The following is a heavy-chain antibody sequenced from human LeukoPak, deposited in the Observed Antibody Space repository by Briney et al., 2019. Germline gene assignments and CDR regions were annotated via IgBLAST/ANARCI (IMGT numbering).Heavy chain of an antibody. J-gene: IGHJ3*02. D-gene: IGHD3-22*01. Sequence: GGSLRLSCAASGFTFSRYGMHWVRQAPGKGLEWVAVIWYDGSNKYYAESVKGRFTISRDNSKNTLHLQMNSLRAEDTAMYYCARDPPMYYYDEPGSRDAFDIWGQGTMVTVSS. CDR1: GFTFSRYG. V-gene: IGHV3-33*01. CDR3: ARDPPMYYYDEPGSRDAFDI. CDR2: IWYDGSNK.